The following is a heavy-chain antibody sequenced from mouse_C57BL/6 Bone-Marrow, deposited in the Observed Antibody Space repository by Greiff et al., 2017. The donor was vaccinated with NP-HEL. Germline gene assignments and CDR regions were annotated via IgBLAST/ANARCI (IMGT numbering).Heavy chain of an antibody. D-gene: IGHD1-1*01. V-gene: IGHV1-7*01. J-gene: IGHJ4*01. Sequence: LQQSGASVKLSCKASGYTFTSYWMHWVKQRPGQGLEWIGYINPSSGYTKYNQKFKDKATLTADKSSSTAYMQLSSLTYEDSAVYYCARSGTTVAMDYWGQGTSVTVSS. CDR3: ARSGTTVAMDY. CDR1: GYTFTSYW. CDR2: INPSSGYT.